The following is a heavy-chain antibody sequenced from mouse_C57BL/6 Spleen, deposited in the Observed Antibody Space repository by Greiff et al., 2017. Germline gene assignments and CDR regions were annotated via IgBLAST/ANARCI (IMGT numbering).Heavy chain of an antibody. CDR3: ARIITTVVATNYFDY. J-gene: IGHJ2*01. V-gene: IGHV1-55*01. Sequence: VQLQQSGAELVKPGASVKMSCKASGYTFTSYWITWVKQRPGQGLEWIGDICPGSGSTNYNEKFKSKATLTVDTSSSTAYMQLSSLTSEDSAVYYGARIITTVVATNYFDYWGQGTTLTVSS. D-gene: IGHD1-1*01. CDR2: ICPGSGST. CDR1: GYTFTSYW.